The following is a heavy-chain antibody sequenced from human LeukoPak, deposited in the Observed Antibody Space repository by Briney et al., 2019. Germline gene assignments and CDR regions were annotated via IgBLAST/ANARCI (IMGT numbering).Heavy chain of an antibody. D-gene: IGHD4-17*01. J-gene: IGHJ3*02. CDR2: ISWNSGSI. V-gene: IGHV3-9*01. CDR1: GFTFDDYA. Sequence: GRSLRLSCAASGFTFDDYAMHWVRQAPGKGLEWVSGISWNSGSIGYADSVKGRFTISRDNAKNSLYLQMNSLRAEDTAVYYCARVPYGDYGEAYAFDIWGQGTMVTVSS. CDR3: ARVPYGDYGEAYAFDI.